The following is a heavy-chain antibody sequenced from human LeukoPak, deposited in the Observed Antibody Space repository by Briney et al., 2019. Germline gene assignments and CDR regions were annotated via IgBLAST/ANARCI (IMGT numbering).Heavy chain of an antibody. CDR3: TRRDYSGYDTDDY. J-gene: IGHJ4*02. V-gene: IGHV3-73*01. Sequence: PGGSLRLSCAASGFTFSGSAMHWVRQASGKGLEWVGRIRSKANSYATAYAASVKGRFTISRDDSKNTAYLQMNSLKTEDTAVYYCTRRDYSGYDTDDYWGQGTLVTVSS. D-gene: IGHD5-12*01. CDR1: GFTFSGSA. CDR2: IRSKANSYAT.